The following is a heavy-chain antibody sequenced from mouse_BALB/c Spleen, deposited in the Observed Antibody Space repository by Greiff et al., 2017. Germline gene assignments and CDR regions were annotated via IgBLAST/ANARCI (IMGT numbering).Heavy chain of an antibody. CDR2: INPGSGGT. Sequence: QVHVKQSGAELVRPGTSVKVSCKASGYAFTNYLIEWVKQRPGQGLEWIGVINPGSGGTNYNEKFKGKATLTADKSSSTAYMQLSSLTSDHSAVYFCARRGRGYAMDYWGQGTSVTVSS. CDR1: GYAFTNYL. D-gene: IGHD3-3*01. J-gene: IGHJ4*01. CDR3: ARRGRGYAMDY. V-gene: IGHV1-54*01.